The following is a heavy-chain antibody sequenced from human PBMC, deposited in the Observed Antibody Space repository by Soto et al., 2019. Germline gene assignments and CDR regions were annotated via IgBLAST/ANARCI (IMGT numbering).Heavy chain of an antibody. CDR3: ARSQGSSTSLEIYYYYCYGMDV. D-gene: IGHD2-2*01. CDR2: IIPISETT. Sequence: QVQLVQSGAEVKKPGSSVKVSCKASGGTFSSYAISWVRQAPGQGLEWMGGIIPISETTNYAQKFQGRVTITADESKSTAYMELSSQRSEDTAVYYCARSQGSSTSLEIYYYYCYGMDVWGQGTTVTVSS. V-gene: IGHV1-69*01. CDR1: GGTFSSYA. J-gene: IGHJ6*02.